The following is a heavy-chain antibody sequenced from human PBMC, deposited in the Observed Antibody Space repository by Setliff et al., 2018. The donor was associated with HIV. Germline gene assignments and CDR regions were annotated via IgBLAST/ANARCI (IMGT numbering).Heavy chain of an antibody. CDR1: GGSMSTHY. D-gene: IGHD1-26*01. CDR3: ASGSPFDGFDM. J-gene: IGHJ3*02. CDR2: IYTTGST. Sequence: PSETLSLTCTDSGGSMSTHYWSWIRQTPGKGLEWIGHIYTTGSTHYNPSLRSRVTISIDTSKSHFSLRLKSVTAADTALYYCASGSPFDGFDMWGQGTMVTVS. V-gene: IGHV4-59*11.